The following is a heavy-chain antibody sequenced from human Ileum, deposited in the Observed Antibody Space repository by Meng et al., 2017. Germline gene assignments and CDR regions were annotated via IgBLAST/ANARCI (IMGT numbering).Heavy chain of an antibody. Sequence: GESLKISCAASGFTLSDYYMDWVRQAPGKGPEWVGRSRNKANSYSTEYAASVKGRFTISRDDSKNSLYLQMNSLKIEDTAVYYCSRGLSGNDVGEHYWGQGMLVTVSS. J-gene: IGHJ4*02. CDR2: SRNKANSYST. D-gene: IGHD5-12*01. V-gene: IGHV3-72*01. CDR1: GFTLSDYY. CDR3: SRGLSGNDVGEHY.